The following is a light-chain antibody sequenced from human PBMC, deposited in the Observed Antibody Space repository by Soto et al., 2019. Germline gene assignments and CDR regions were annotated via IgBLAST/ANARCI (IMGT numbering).Light chain of an antibody. Sequence: QPVLTQPPSASGTPGQRVTISCSGSSSNIGSNTVNWYQQLPGTAPKLPIYINNHRPSAVPARFSGSKSGTSASLAISGLQSEDQAHYYCEGWDDSLNGVVFGGGTKLTVL. CDR3: EGWDDSLNGVV. CDR1: SSNIGSNT. CDR2: INN. V-gene: IGLV1-44*01. J-gene: IGLJ2*01.